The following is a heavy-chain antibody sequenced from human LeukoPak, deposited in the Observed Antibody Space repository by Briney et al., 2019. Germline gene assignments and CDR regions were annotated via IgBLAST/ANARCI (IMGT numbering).Heavy chain of an antibody. CDR2: IYYSGST. CDR1: GGSISSSSYY. V-gene: IGHV4-39*07. D-gene: IGHD3-22*01. CDR3: ARGRYYYDSSGYYYYYYYYMDV. J-gene: IGHJ6*03. Sequence: SETLSLTCTVSGGSISSSSYYWGWIRQPPGKGLEWIGSIYYSGSTYYNPSLKSRVTISVDTSKNQFSLKLSSVTAADTAVYYCARGRYYYDSSGYYYYYYYYMDVWGKGTTVTVSS.